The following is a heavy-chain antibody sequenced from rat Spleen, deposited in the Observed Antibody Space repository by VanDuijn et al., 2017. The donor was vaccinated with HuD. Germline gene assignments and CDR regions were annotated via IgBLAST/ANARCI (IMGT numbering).Heavy chain of an antibody. CDR1: GYTFTSYY. CDR2: INPGSGGT. CDR3: ARELCIGSFGY. J-gene: IGHJ3*01. V-gene: IGHV1-43*01. Sequence: QVQLQQSGAELAKPGSSMKISCKASGYTFTSYYISWIKQTTGQGLEYIGYINPGSGGTNYNEKFKGKATLTVDKSSRTAFMHLNSLPPDDSAVFSCARELCIGSFGYWGQGALVTVSS. D-gene: IGHD1-6*01.